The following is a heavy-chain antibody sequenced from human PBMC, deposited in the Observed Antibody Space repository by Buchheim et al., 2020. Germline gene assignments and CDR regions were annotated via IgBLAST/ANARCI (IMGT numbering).Heavy chain of an antibody. CDR3: ARSPDYDFWSGYDRYYFDY. J-gene: IGHJ4*02. D-gene: IGHD3-3*01. V-gene: IGHV4-39*01. CDR2: IYYSGST. Sequence: QLQLQESGPGLVKPSETLSLTCTVSGGSISSSSYYWGWIRQPPGKGLEWIGSIYYSGSTYYNPSLKSRVTISVDTSKHQFSLKLSSVTAADTAVYYCARSPDYDFWSGYDRYYFDYWGQGTL. CDR1: GGSISSSSYY.